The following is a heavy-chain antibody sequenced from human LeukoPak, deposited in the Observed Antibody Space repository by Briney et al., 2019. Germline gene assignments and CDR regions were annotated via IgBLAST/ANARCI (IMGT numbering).Heavy chain of an antibody. J-gene: IGHJ4*02. CDR2: ISWNSGSI. CDR1: GFTFDDYA. CDR3: ARGNVAAAGIHY. V-gene: IGHV3-9*01. D-gene: IGHD6-13*01. Sequence: SGGSLRLSCAASGFTFDDYAMHWVRQAPGKGLEWVSGISWNSGSIGYADSVKGRFTISRDNAKNTLYLQMNSVRAEDTAVYYCARGNVAAAGIHYWGQGTLVIVSS.